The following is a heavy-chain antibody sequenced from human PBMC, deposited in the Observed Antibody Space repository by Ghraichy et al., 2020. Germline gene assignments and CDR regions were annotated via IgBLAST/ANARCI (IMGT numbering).Heavy chain of an antibody. V-gene: IGHV3-43*01. D-gene: IGHD3-10*01. J-gene: IGHJ3*02. CDR1: GFTFDDYT. Sequence: GALRLSCAASGFTFDDYTMHWVLQAPGKGLEWVSLISWDGGSTYYADSVKGRFTISRDNSKNSLYLQMNSLRTEDTALYYCAKDIFKGELFGAFDIWGQGTMVTVSS. CDR3: AKDIFKGELFGAFDI. CDR2: ISWDGGST.